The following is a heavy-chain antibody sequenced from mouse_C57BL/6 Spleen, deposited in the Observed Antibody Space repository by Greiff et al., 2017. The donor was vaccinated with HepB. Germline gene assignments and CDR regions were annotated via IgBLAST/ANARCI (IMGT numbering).Heavy chain of an antibody. J-gene: IGHJ3*01. CDR2: IYPGSGNT. CDR1: GYSFTSYY. V-gene: IGHV1-66*01. CDR3: ARDYGSSSPAWFAY. D-gene: IGHD1-1*01. Sequence: QVQLQQSGPELVKPGASVKISCKASGYSFTSYYIHWVKQRPGQGLEWIGWIYPGSGNTKYNEKFKGKATLTADTSSSTAYMQLSSLTSEDSAVYYCARDYGSSSPAWFAYWGQGTLVTVSA.